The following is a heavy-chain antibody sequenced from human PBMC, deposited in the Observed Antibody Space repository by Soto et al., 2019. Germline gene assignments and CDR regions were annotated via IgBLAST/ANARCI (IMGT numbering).Heavy chain of an antibody. Sequence: PGGSLRLSCAASGFTFSNAWMSWVRQAPGKGLEWVGRIKSKTDGGTTDYAAPVKGRFTISRDDSKNTLYLQMNSLKTEDTAVYYCTTSSGWSLYYYYGMDVWGQGTTVTVSS. CDR1: GFTFSNAW. D-gene: IGHD6-19*01. CDR2: IKSKTDGGTT. V-gene: IGHV3-15*01. CDR3: TTSSGWSLYYYYGMDV. J-gene: IGHJ6*02.